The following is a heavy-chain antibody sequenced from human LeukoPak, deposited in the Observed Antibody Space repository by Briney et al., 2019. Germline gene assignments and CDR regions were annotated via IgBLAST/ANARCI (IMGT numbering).Heavy chain of an antibody. CDR2: IRSKAYGGTT. D-gene: IGHD3-10*01. Sequence: PGRSLRLSCTASGFTFGDYAMSWVRQAPGKGLEWVGFIRSKAYGGTTEYAASVKGRFTISRDDSKSIAYLQMNSLKTEDTAVYYCTRGLLWFGELNYWGQGTLVTVSS. CDR1: GFTFGDYA. CDR3: TRGLLWFGELNY. J-gene: IGHJ4*02. V-gene: IGHV3-49*04.